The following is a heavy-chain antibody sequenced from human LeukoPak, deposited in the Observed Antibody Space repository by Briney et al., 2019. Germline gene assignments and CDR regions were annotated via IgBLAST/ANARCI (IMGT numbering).Heavy chain of an antibody. V-gene: IGHV5-51*01. Sequence: GESLQISCKGSGYSFTSYWIGWVRQMPGKGLEWMGIIYPGDSDTRYSPSFQGQVTISADKSIGTAYLQWSSLKASDTAMYYCARHSGSGSYYGAFDIWGQGTMVTVSS. CDR2: IYPGDSDT. J-gene: IGHJ3*02. D-gene: IGHD3-10*01. CDR3: ARHSGSGSYYGAFDI. CDR1: GYSFTSYW.